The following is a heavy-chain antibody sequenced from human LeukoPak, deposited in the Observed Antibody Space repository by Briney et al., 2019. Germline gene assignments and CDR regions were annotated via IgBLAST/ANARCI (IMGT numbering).Heavy chain of an antibody. CDR2: VNHSGST. CDR3: ARPRRAFDI. Sequence: SETLSLTCAVYGGSFSGYYWSWIRQPPGKGLEWIGEVNHSGSTNYNPSLKSRVTISVDTSKNQFSLKLSSVTAADTAVYYCARPRRAFDIWGQGTMVTVSS. CDR1: GGSFSGYY. J-gene: IGHJ3*02. V-gene: IGHV4-34*01.